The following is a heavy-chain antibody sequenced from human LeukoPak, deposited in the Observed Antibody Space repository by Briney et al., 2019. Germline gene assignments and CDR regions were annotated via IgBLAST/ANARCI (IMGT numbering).Heavy chain of an antibody. V-gene: IGHV3-30*18. CDR3: AKDRKQWLAYYYYYGMDA. J-gene: IGHJ6*02. D-gene: IGHD6-19*01. Sequence: GGSLRLSCAASGFTFSSYGMHWVRQAPGKGLEWVAVISYDGSNKYYADSVKGRFTISRDNSKNTLYLQMNNLRAEDTAVYYCAKDRKQWLAYYYYYGMDAWGQGTTVTVSS. CDR2: ISYDGSNK. CDR1: GFTFSSYG.